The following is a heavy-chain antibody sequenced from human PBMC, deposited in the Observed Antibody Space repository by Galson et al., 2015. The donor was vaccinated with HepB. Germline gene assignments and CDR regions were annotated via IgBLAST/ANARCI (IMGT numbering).Heavy chain of an antibody. CDR2: IIPIFGTA. Sequence: SVKVSCKASGGTFSSYAISWVRQAPGQGLEWVGGIIPIFGTANYAQKFQGRVTITADESTSTAYMELSSLRSEDTAVYYCARVAAGGYCSSTSCYTFDYWGQGTLVTVSS. J-gene: IGHJ4*02. CDR1: GGTFSSYA. CDR3: ARVAAGGYCSSTSCYTFDY. V-gene: IGHV1-69*13. D-gene: IGHD2-2*02.